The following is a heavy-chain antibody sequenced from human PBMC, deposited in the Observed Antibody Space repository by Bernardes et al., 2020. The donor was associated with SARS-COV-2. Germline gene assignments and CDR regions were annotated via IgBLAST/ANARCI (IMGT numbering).Heavy chain of an antibody. CDR1: GFTFSSYS. D-gene: IGHD3-9*01. CDR3: ARENDRREGEWVYYDILTGYYPRYYYYGMDV. Sequence: GSLRLSCAASGFTFSSYSMNWVRQAPGKGLEWVSSISSSSSYIYYADSVKGRFTISRDNAKNSLYLQMNSLRAEDTAVYYCARENDRREGEWVYYDILTGYYPRYYYYGMDVWGQGTTVTVSS. J-gene: IGHJ6*02. CDR2: ISSSSSYI. V-gene: IGHV3-21*01.